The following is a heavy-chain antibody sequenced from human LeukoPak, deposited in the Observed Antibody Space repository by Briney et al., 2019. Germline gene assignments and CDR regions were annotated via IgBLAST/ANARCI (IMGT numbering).Heavy chain of an antibody. CDR3: ATDFRGVIAALRYNWNPSWFDP. Sequence: PGGSLRLSRVTSGATISNYFLHWVRQAPGKGLEWVAVIWSDGRKEYYVDSVKGRFTISRDNSKNMVYLQMNSLRAEDTAVYYCATDFRGVIAALRYNWNPSWFDPWGQGTLVTVSS. D-gene: IGHD1-20*01. J-gene: IGHJ5*02. CDR1: GATISNYF. CDR2: IWSDGRKE. V-gene: IGHV3-33*01.